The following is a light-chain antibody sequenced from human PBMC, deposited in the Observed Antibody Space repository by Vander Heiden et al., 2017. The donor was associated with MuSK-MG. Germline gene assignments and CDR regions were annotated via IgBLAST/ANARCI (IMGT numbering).Light chain of an antibody. CDR3: ATGDDSVRGVI. CDR2: KNN. CDR1: SSHIGVNY. J-gene: IGLJ2*01. Sequence: QSVLTQPPSASGTPGQRVTISCSGSSSHIGVNYVYWYQLFPGTAAKLLIHKNNQRPSGVPDRFPGSKSGTAATVAISVLRAEDAADYYCATGDDSVRGVIFGGGTKLTVL. V-gene: IGLV1-47*01.